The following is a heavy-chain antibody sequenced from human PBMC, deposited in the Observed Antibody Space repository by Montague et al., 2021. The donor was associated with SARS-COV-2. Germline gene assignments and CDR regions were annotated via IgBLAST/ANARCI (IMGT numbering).Heavy chain of an antibody. CDR3: AREPVERGHQRLWEVYYCYGMDF. D-gene: IGHD2-2*01. Sequence: SETLSLTCTVSGGSISSSSYYWGWIRQPPGKGLEWIGSIYSSGSTYYNPSLKSRVTISVDTSKNQFSLKLSSVTAAATAVYYCAREPVERGHQRLWEVYYCYGMDFWGQGTTVTVSS. J-gene: IGHJ6*02. CDR2: IYSSGST. V-gene: IGHV4-39*07. CDR1: GGSISSSSYY.